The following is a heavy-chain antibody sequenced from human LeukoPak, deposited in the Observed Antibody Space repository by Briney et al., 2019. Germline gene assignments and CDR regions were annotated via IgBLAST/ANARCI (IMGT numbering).Heavy chain of an antibody. D-gene: IGHD5-12*01. V-gene: IGHV3-23*01. CDR2: ISGSGGST. CDR1: GFTFSSYA. CDR3: AKYVDIVATIGIDY. Sequence: PGGSLRLYCAASGFTFSSYAMSWVGQAPGKGLEWVSAISGSGGSTYYADSVKGRFTISRDNSKNTLYLQMNSLRAEDTAVYYCAKYVDIVATIGIDYWGQGTLVTVSS. J-gene: IGHJ4*02.